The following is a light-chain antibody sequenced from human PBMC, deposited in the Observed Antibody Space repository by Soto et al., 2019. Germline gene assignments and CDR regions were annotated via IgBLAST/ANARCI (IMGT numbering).Light chain of an antibody. J-gene: IGLJ3*02. Sequence: QSALTQPPSASGSPGQSVTISCTGTSSDVGAYNYVSWYQQYPGKAPKLMIYEVNKRPSGVPDRFSGSKSGKTASLTVSGLQAEDEAYYHCTSYAGSNIWVFGGGTKLTVL. V-gene: IGLV2-8*01. CDR3: TSYAGSNIWV. CDR2: EVN. CDR1: SSDVGAYNY.